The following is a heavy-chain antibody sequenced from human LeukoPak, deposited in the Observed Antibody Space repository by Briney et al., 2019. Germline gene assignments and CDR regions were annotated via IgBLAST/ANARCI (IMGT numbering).Heavy chain of an antibody. D-gene: IGHD3-10*01. CDR3: AKKSRGSGSYYGDY. CDR1: GFTFSDYY. V-gene: IGHV3-23*01. J-gene: IGHJ4*02. CDR2: ISGSGGST. Sequence: AGGSLRLSCAASGFTFSDYYMSWIRQAPGKGLEWVSAISGSGGSTYYADSVKGRFTISRDNSKNTLYLQMNSLRAEDTAVYYCAKKSRGSGSYYGDYWGQGILVTVSS.